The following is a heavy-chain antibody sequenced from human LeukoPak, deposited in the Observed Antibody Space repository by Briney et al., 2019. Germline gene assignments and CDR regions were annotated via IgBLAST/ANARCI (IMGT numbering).Heavy chain of an antibody. CDR1: GFTFSSYS. V-gene: IGHV3-21*01. CDR3: ARDRLGLLWFGELISDY. D-gene: IGHD3-10*01. CDR2: ISSSSSYI. J-gene: IGHJ4*02. Sequence: GGSLRLSCAASGFTFSSYSMNWVRQAPGKGPEWVSSISSSSSYIYYADSVKGRFTISRDNAKNSLYLQMNSLRAEDTAVYYCARDRLGLLWFGELISDYWGQGTLVTVSS.